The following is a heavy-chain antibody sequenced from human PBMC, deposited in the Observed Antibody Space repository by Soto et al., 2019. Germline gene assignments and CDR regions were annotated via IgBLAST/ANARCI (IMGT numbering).Heavy chain of an antibody. CDR2: INPTGGST. J-gene: IGHJ4*02. CDR1: GYTFTTYY. D-gene: IGHD1-26*01. CDR3: ARNVNSGLDY. Sequence: QVQLVQSGAEVKKPGASVKVSCKASGYTFTTYYLHWVRQAPGQGLERMGMINPTGGSTSYAHKFQGRVTMTRDTSTSTVYMELSSLRSDDTAMYYCARNVNSGLDYWGQGTLVTVSS. V-gene: IGHV1-46*01.